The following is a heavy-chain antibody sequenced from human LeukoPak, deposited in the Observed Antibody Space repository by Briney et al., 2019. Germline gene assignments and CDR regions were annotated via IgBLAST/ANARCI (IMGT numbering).Heavy chain of an antibody. J-gene: IGHJ6*02. V-gene: IGHV4-59*08. CDR1: GGSISSYY. CDR2: IYYSGST. Sequence: SETLSLTCTVSGGSISSYYWSWIRQPPGKGLEWIGYIYYSGSTNYNPSPKSRVTISVDTSKNQFSLKLSSVTAADTAVYYCARSSPPNDPGGMDVWGQGTTVTVSS. CDR3: ARSSPPNDPGGMDV.